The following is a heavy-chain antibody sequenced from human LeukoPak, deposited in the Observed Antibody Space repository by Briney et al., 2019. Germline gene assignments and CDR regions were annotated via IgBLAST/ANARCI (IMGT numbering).Heavy chain of an antibody. CDR2: IYYSGST. V-gene: IGHV4-59*01. CDR1: GGSISSYY. J-gene: IGHJ6*02. D-gene: IGHD3-10*01. Sequence: SETLSLTCTVSGGSISSYYWSWIRQPPGKGLEWIGYIYYSGSTNYNPSLKSRVTISVDTSKNQFSLKLSSVTAADTAVYYCARDIRDEVRGVIHYYYYYGMGVWGQGTTVTVSS. CDR3: ARDIRDEVRGVIHYYYYYGMGV.